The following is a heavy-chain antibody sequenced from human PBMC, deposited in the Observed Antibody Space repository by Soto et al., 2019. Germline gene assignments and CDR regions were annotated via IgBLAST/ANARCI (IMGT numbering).Heavy chain of an antibody. V-gene: IGHV4-30-2*01. J-gene: IGHJ4*02. CDR1: GGSISSGVHS. D-gene: IGHD1-20*01. CDR3: ARYNLRLRTLEL. Sequence: PSETLSLTCAVSGGSISSGVHSWSWIRQPPGRGLEWIGYIFQRGITYYTPSLKSRVTISIDRSKNQFSLNLTSVTAADTAVYYCARYNLRLRTLELWGQGTLVTVSS. CDR2: IFQRGIT.